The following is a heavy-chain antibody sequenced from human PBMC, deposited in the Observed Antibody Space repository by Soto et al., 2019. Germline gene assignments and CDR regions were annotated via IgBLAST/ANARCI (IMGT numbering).Heavy chain of an antibody. CDR3: ATGRVYFGSEY. J-gene: IGHJ4*02. Sequence: QVQLQESGPGLVKPLETLSLTCTVPGGSITSYYWSWVRQPPGKGLEWIGYIYYNGNINYNPSLKSRRTIALDTSKNQFSLRLSSVTAADTAVYYCATGRVYFGSEYWGQGTLVTVPS. V-gene: IGHV4-59*01. CDR2: IYYNGNI. D-gene: IGHD3-10*01. CDR1: GGSITSYY.